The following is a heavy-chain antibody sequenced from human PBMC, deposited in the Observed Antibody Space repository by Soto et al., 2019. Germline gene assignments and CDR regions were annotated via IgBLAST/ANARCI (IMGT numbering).Heavy chain of an antibody. D-gene: IGHD6-19*01. CDR1: GGSISSYY. J-gene: IGHJ5*02. Sequence: QVQLQESGPGLVKPSETLSLTCTVSGGSISSYYWSWIRQPPGKGLEWIGYISYSGSTKYKSSLKRRVTISVDTSKNQFSLKLTSVTAADTAVYYCAREMAAIRNWFDPWGQGSLVTVSS. V-gene: IGHV4-59*01. CDR2: ISYSGST. CDR3: AREMAAIRNWFDP.